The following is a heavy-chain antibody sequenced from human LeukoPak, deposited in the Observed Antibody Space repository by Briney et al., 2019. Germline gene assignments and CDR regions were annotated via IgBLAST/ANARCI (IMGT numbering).Heavy chain of an antibody. CDR2: IYTSGST. J-gene: IGHJ4*02. CDR3: VRGFGEFLIY. V-gene: IGHV4-4*07. D-gene: IGHD3-10*01. Sequence: SETLSLTCTVSGGSISSYYWSWIRQPAGQGREWIGRIYTSGSTNYNPSIKSRVTMSVDTSKNQFSLKLSSVTAADTAVYYCVRGFGEFLIYWGQGTLVTVSS. CDR1: GGSISSYY.